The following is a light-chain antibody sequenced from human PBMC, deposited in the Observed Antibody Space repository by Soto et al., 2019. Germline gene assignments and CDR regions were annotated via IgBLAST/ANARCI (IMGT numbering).Light chain of an antibody. CDR1: QSVTNKY. J-gene: IGKJ3*01. Sequence: EIVLTQSPGTLSLSPGERATLACRASQSVTNKYLAWYQQKPGQAPWLLIYGASNRATGIPDRFSGSGSGTDFSLTISRLEPEDFAVYYCQHYGSSPPFTFGPGTTVDIK. CDR3: QHYGSSPPFT. CDR2: GAS. V-gene: IGKV3-20*01.